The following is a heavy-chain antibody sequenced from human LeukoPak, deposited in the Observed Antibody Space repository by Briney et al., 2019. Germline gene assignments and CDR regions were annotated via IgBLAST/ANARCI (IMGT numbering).Heavy chain of an antibody. D-gene: IGHD6-13*01. CDR1: GGSFSGYY. CDR3: ARDDSSSWYKFDY. CDR2: INHSGST. J-gene: IGHJ4*02. V-gene: IGHV4-34*01. Sequence: PSETLSLTCAVYGGSFSGYYWSWIRQPPGKGLEWIGEINHSGSTNYNPSLKSRVTISVDTSKNQFSLKLSSVTAADTAVYYCARDDSSSWYKFDYWGQGTLATVSS.